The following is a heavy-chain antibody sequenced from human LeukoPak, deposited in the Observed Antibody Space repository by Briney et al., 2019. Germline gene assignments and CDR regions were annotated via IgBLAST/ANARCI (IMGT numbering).Heavy chain of an antibody. V-gene: IGHV3-7*01. D-gene: IGHD3-16*02. J-gene: IGHJ5*02. CDR2: IKQDGSEK. Sequence: QPGGSLRLSCAASGFTFISYWMSWVRQAPGKGLEWVANIKQDGSEKYYVDSVKGRFTISRDNAKNSLYLQMNSLRVEDTAVYDCARETSVGTRGGLWGSYRLTWFDPWGQGTLGTVSS. CDR1: GFTFISYW. CDR3: ARETSVGTRGGLWGSYRLTWFDP.